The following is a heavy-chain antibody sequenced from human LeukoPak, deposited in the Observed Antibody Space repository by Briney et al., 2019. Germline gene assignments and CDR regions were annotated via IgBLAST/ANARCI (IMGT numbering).Heavy chain of an antibody. CDR2: INSDGSST. CDR3: ARDLVPQLLWFGEFLDGMDV. J-gene: IGHJ6*02. D-gene: IGHD3-10*01. Sequence: GGSLRLSCAASGFTFSSYWMHWVRHAPGKGLVWVSRINSDGSSTSYADSVKGRFTISRDNAKNTQYLQMNSLRAEDTAVYYCARDLVPQLLWFGEFLDGMDVWGQGTTVTVSS. CDR1: GFTFSSYW. V-gene: IGHV3-74*01.